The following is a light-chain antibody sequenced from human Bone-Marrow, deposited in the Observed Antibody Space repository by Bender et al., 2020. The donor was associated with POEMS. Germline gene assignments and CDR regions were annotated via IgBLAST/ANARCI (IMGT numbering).Light chain of an antibody. J-gene: IGLJ3*02. CDR1: SSGVGTYNP. Sequence: QSVLTQPPSVSGAPGQRVTISCTGTSSGVGTYNPVSWYQHHPDKAPKLILYEGTKRPSGVSSRFSGSRSGYTASLTISGLQAEDEADYYCCSFATGRMFGGGTKLTVL. V-gene: IGLV2-23*01. CDR2: EGT. CDR3: CSFATGRM.